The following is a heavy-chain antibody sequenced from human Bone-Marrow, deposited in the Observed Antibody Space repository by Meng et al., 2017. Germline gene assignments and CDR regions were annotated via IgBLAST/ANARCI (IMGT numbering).Heavy chain of an antibody. CDR1: GASITNDY. Sequence: SETLSLTCTVSGASITNDYWSWIRQSPGKGLEWLGYVYYSGSTNYNPSVNSRITVSKDVSKNQFSLKLRSVTAADTAVYYCAKGPWTEYFQHWGQGTLVTVSS. J-gene: IGHJ1*01. V-gene: IGHV4-59*01. CDR2: VYYSGST. D-gene: IGHD1-1*01. CDR3: AKGPWTEYFQH.